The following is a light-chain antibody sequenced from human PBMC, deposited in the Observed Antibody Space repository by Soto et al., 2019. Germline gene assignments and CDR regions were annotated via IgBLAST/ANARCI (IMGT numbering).Light chain of an antibody. V-gene: IGKV1D-12*01. J-gene: IGKJ5*01. CDR2: AAS. CDR3: QQANSFPIT. Sequence: DLQMTQSPSYLSPPVGDRVIITCRASQGISSWLAWYQQKKGKAPKXXIYAASSLQSGVPSRFSGSGSGTDFNLTISSLQTEDFATYYCQQANSFPITFGQGTRLEIK. CDR1: QGISSW.